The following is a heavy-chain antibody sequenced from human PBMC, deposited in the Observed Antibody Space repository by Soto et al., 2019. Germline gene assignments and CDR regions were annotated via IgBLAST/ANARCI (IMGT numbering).Heavy chain of an antibody. J-gene: IGHJ4*02. D-gene: IGHD2-2*01. CDR1: GFTFSSYA. CDR2: ISGSGGST. CDR3: AKARGYCSSTSCLMTTVTTDFDY. Sequence: HPGGYLRLSCAASGFTFSSYAMSWVRQAPGKGLEWVSAISGSGGSTYYADSVKGRFTISRDNSKNTLYLQMNSLRAEDTAVYYCAKARGYCSSTSCLMTTVTTDFDYWGLGTLVTLSS. V-gene: IGHV3-23*01.